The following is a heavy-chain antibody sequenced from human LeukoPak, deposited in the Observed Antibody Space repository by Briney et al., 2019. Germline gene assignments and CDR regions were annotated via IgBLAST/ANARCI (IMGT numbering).Heavy chain of an antibody. CDR3: ARSRPDRWWLQSGSYYYYGMDV. J-gene: IGHJ6*02. CDR1: GFTFSSYA. CDR2: ISGSGGST. V-gene: IGHV3-23*01. D-gene: IGHD5-24*01. Sequence: GGSLRLSCAASGFTFSSYAMSWVRQAPGKGLEWVSAISGSGGSTYYADSVKGRFTISRDNAKNSLYLQMNSLRAEDTAVYYCARSRPDRWWLQSGSYYYYGMDVWGQGTTVTVSS.